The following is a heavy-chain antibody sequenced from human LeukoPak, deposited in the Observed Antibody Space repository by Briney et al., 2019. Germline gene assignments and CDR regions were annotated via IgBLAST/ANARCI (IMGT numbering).Heavy chain of an antibody. V-gene: IGHV4-39*01. Sequence: PSETLSLTCTASGGSITSSPYYWGWLRQAPGKALEWIANIYYSGTTAYNPSLKSRVTISVDTPKNQFSLELTSVTAADTAVYYCARLSSVTYCSGGSCSRGGYDYWGQGTLVTVSS. D-gene: IGHD2-15*01. J-gene: IGHJ4*02. CDR1: GGSITSSPYY. CDR3: ARLSSVTYCSGGSCSRGGYDY. CDR2: IYYSGTT.